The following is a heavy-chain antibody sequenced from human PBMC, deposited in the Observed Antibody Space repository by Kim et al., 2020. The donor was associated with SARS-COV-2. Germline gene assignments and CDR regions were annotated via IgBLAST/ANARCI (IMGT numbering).Heavy chain of an antibody. V-gene: IGHV1-3*01. CDR3: ARDHRTDGGAFDY. CDR1: GYTFTSYA. CDR2: INAGNGNT. J-gene: IGHJ4*02. Sequence: ASVKVSCKASGYTFTSYAMHWVRQAPGQRLEWMGWINAGNGNTKYSQKFQGRVTITRDTSASTAYMELSSLRSEDTAVYYCARDHRTDGGAFDYWGQGTLVTVSS. D-gene: IGHD3-16*01.